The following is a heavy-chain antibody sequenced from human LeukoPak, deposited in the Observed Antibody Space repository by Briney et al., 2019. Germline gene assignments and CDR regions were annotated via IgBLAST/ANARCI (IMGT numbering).Heavy chain of an antibody. CDR1: GGSISSGSYY. Sequence: PSETLSLTCTVSGGSISSGSYYWSWIRQPAGKGLEWIGRIYTSGSTNYNPSLQSRATISVDMSRKHFFLDLTSVTAADTAVYYCARAVHYSETSDQYTGGWYYFDFWGQGILVTVSS. CDR2: IYTSGST. V-gene: IGHV4-61*02. CDR3: ARAVHYSETSDQYTGGWYYFDF. J-gene: IGHJ4*02. D-gene: IGHD2-15*01.